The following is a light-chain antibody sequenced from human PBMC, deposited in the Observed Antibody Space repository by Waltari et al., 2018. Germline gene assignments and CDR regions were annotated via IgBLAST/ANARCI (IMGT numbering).Light chain of an antibody. CDR1: SGSVSSDHY. CDR2: NTT. V-gene: IGLV8-61*01. Sequence: QTVVTQEPSFSVSPGGTITLTCGLSSGSVSSDHYPIWYQQTPGQAPRTLIYNTTTLSSGVPARFSGSILGEKAALTITGAQADDECAYYCALYMGGGIWVFGGGTYLTVL. CDR3: ALYMGGGIWV. J-gene: IGLJ3*02.